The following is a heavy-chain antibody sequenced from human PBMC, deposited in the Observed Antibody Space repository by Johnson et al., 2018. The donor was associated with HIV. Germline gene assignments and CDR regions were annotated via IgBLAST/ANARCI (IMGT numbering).Heavy chain of an antibody. D-gene: IGHD4-11*01. CDR2: ISYDGSNK. V-gene: IGHV3-30*04. CDR3: ANLQSSDFPYAFDV. J-gene: IGHJ3*01. CDR1: GFTFSSYA. Sequence: QVQLVESGGGVVQPGRSLRLSCAASGFTFSSYAMHWVRQAPGKGLEWVAVISYDGSNKYYADSVKGRFTISRDHSKNTVYLQMSSLRAEDTAVYYCANLQSSDFPYAFDVWGQGTMVTVSS.